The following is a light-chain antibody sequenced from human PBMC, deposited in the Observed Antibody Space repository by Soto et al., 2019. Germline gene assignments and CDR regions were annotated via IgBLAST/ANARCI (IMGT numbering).Light chain of an antibody. CDR3: QQHNNWPLT. CDR2: GAS. CDR1: QSVNSN. J-gene: IGKJ4*01. Sequence: EIAMKQSPATLSVSPGERATLSCRASQSVNSNLAWYQQKPGQPPRLLIYGASTRATAIPARFSGSGSGTEFTVTISSLQSEDFAVYYCQQHNNWPLTFGGGTKVEIK. V-gene: IGKV3-15*01.